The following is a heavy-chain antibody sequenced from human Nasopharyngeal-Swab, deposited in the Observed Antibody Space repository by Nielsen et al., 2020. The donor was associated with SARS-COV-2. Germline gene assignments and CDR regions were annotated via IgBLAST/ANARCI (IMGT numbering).Heavy chain of an antibody. J-gene: IGHJ4*02. CDR1: GFTFINAW. CDR3: TTQPSAIDY. D-gene: IGHD2-2*02. Sequence: GESLKISCVASGFTFINAWMTWVRQAPGKGLEWVGRIKSKTDGGTTDYAAPVKGRFTILRDDSKNTLYLQMNSLKTEDTAVYYCTTQPSAIDYWGQGTLVTVSS. V-gene: IGHV3-15*01. CDR2: IKSKTDGGTT.